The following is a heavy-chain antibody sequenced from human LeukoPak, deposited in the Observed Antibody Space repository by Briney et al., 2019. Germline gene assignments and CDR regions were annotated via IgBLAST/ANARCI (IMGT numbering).Heavy chain of an antibody. CDR2: IYPDDSDT. CDR1: GYIFANYW. V-gene: IGHV5-51*01. Sequence: PGESLKISCMGSGYIFANYWIAWVSQMPGKGLEWMGIIYPDDSDTRYSPSFQGQVTISADKSIATAYLQWSSLKASDTAMYYCARPVEMATSPFDYWGQGTLVTVSS. CDR3: ARPVEMATSPFDY. J-gene: IGHJ4*02. D-gene: IGHD5-24*01.